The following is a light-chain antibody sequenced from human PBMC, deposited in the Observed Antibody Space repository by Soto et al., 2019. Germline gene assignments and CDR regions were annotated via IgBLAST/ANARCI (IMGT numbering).Light chain of an antibody. CDR3: QQYESSPLT. J-gene: IGKJ4*01. CDR2: DAS. Sequence: EIVLTQSPATLSLSPGERATLSCRASQSVSSYLAWYQQKPGQAPRLLIYDASNRATGIPARFSGSGSGTDFTLTISSLEPEDSAVYYCQQYESSPLTFGGGTKVDIK. CDR1: QSVSSY. V-gene: IGKV3-11*01.